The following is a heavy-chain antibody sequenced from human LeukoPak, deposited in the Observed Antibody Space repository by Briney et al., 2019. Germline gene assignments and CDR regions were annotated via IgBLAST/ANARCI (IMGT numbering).Heavy chain of an antibody. CDR1: GGSISSYY. J-gene: IGHJ6*03. CDR3: AREVAAIPDYYMDV. D-gene: IGHD2-2*02. Sequence: SETLSLTCTVSGGSISSYYWSWIRQPAGKGLEWIGRIYTSGSTNYNPSLKSRVTMSVDTSKNQFSLKLSSVTAADTAVYYCAREVAAIPDYYMDVWGKGTTVTISS. V-gene: IGHV4-4*07. CDR2: IYTSGST.